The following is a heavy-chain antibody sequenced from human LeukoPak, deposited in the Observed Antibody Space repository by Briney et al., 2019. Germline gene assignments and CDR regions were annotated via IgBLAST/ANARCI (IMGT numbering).Heavy chain of an antibody. J-gene: IGHJ4*02. CDR2: ISTSGSTI. CDR1: GFTFNTYE. CDR3: ASGKAMVRGLITDF. V-gene: IGHV3-48*03. Sequence: GGSLRLSCAASGFTFNTYEMNWVRQAPGKGLEWVSYISTSGSTIHYADSVKGRFTISRDNAKNSLYLQMNSLRAEDAGVYYCASGKAMVRGLITDFWGQGTLVTVSS. D-gene: IGHD3-10*01.